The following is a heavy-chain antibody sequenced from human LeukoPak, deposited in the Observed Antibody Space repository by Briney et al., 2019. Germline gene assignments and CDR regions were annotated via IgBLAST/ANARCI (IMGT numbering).Heavy chain of an antibody. CDR2: MHYSGST. CDR3: ARRVSSTSWFDY. D-gene: IGHD2-2*01. CDR1: GGSISSSSYY. Sequence: PSETLSLTCTVPGGSISSSSYYWVWIRQPPGKGLEWIGNMHYSGSTYYNPSLKSRVTISVDTSKNQFSLKLSSVTAADTAVYYCARRVSSTSWFDYWGQGTLVTVSS. J-gene: IGHJ4*02. V-gene: IGHV4-39*01.